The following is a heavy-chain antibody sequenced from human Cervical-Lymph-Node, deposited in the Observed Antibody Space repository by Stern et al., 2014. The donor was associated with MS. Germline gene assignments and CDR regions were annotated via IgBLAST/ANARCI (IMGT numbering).Heavy chain of an antibody. V-gene: IGHV1-8*01. J-gene: IGHJ4*02. CDR3: VCGLGY. Sequence: MQLVESGAEVKKPGASVKVSCTTSGYSFTNYDITWVRQAAGQGLEWMGWMNTNSGNTGCAQKFEGRVTMTRNTSISLAYMELSSLTSEDTAVYYCVCGLGYWGQGTLVTVSS. D-gene: IGHD2-21*01. CDR1: GYSFTNYD. CDR2: MNTNSGNT.